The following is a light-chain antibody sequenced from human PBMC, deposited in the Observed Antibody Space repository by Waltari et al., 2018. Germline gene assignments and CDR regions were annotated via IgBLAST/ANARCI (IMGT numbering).Light chain of an antibody. J-gene: IGLJ1*01. V-gene: IGLV1-40*01. CDR2: ANA. CDR3: QSYDSKLSGYV. CDR1: SSNIGAGYD. Sequence: QSVLTQPPSVSGAPGQRVTVSCTGSSSNIGAGYDVHWYQQAPGTAPKLLIFANANRPSVVPDRFSGSRSGTSASLAITGLQADDEADYSCQSYDSKLSGYVFGTGTKVIVL.